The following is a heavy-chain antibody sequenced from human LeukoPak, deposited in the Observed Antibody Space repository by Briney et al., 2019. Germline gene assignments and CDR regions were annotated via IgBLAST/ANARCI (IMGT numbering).Heavy chain of an antibody. J-gene: IGHJ6*02. D-gene: IGHD3-22*01. CDR1: GFTFDDYA. V-gene: IGHV3-9*01. Sequence: GGSLRHSCAASGFTFDDYAMHWVRQAPGKGLEWVSGISWNSGSIGYADSVKGRFTISRDNAKNSLHLQMNSLRAEDTAVYYCAKDLREWYYDPNGNYFSYGMDVWGQGTTVVVSS. CDR3: AKDLREWYYDPNGNYFSYGMDV. CDR2: ISWNSGSI.